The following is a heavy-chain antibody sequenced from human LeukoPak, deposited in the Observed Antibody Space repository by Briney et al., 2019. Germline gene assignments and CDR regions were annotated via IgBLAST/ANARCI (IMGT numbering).Heavy chain of an antibody. CDR1: GFTFSSYW. V-gene: IGHV3-7*01. CDR2: IKQDGSAK. J-gene: IGHJ4*02. Sequence: GGSLRLSCAASGFTFSSYWMTWVRQAPGKGLEWVANIKQDGSAKYYVDSLRGRFSISRDNDKNSPFLQMNSLSVDDTAVYYCARCPYDSTGYYSVPSHLDYWGQGTLVTVSS. CDR3: ARCPYDSTGYYSVPSHLDY. D-gene: IGHD3-22*01.